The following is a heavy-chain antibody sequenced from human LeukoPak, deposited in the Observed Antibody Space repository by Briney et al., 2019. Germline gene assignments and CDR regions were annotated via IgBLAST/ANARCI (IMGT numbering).Heavy chain of an antibody. CDR1: GFTFSSYG. CDR3: AKEFLGYCSGGSCYPLDC. J-gene: IGHJ4*02. Sequence: GRSLRLSCAASGFTFSSYGMHWVRQAPGKGLEWVAVISYDGSNKYYADSVKGRFTISRDNSKNTLYLQMNSLRAEDTAVYYCAKEFLGYCSGGSCYPLDCWGQGTLVTVSS. V-gene: IGHV3-30*18. D-gene: IGHD2-15*01. CDR2: ISYDGSNK.